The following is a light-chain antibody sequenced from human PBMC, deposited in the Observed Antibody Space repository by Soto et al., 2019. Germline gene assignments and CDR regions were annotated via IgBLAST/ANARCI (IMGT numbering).Light chain of an antibody. V-gene: IGKV3-20*01. J-gene: IGKJ1*01. CDR1: QSVSANY. CDR3: QQYGSSPPT. CDR2: GAS. Sequence: EIVLTQSPGTLSLSPGERATLSCRASQSVSANYLAWYQRKPGQAPRLLIYGASSRATDIPVRLSGSGSGRDFTLTITRLEPEDFAVYYCQQYGSSPPTFGQGTKVEIK.